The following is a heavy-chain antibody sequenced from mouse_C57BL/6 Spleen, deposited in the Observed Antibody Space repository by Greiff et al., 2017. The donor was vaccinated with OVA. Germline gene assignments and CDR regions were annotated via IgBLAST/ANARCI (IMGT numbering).Heavy chain of an antibody. J-gene: IGHJ4*01. D-gene: IGHD1-1*01. Sequence: VQLKESGPGLVKPSQSLSLTCSVTGYSITSGYYWNWIRQFPGNKLEWMGYISYDGSNNYNPSLKNRISITRDTSKNQFFLTLNSVTTEDTATYYCAREGLYYYGSPLYYAMDYWGQGTSVTVSS. V-gene: IGHV3-6*01. CDR3: AREGLYYYGSPLYYAMDY. CDR2: ISYDGSN. CDR1: GYSITSGYY.